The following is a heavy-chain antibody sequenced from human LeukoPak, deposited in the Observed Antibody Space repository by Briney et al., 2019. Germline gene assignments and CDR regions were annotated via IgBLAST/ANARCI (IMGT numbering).Heavy chain of an antibody. V-gene: IGHV4-34*01. CDR2: INHSGDT. CDR3: GRRYSGGSRRFDC. D-gene: IGHD1-26*01. J-gene: IGHJ4*02. CDR1: GGSFNGYY. Sequence: SETLSLTCALYGGSFNGYYRSWIRQPPGKGLEWIGEINHSGDTNYNPSLKSRVAISVDKSKNQFSLNLSSVTAADTAVYYCGRRYSGGSRRFDCWGQGTLVTVSS.